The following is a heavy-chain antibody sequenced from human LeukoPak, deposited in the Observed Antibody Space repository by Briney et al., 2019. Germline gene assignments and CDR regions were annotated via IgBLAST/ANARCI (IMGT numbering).Heavy chain of an antibody. CDR1: GYTFTGYY. Sequence: ASVKVSCKASGYTFTGYYMHWVRQAPGQGLEWMGWINPNSGGTNYAQKFQGRVTMTRDTSISTAYMELSRLRSDDTAVYYCARDLDDYVWGSYRYYWGQGTLVTVSS. J-gene: IGHJ4*02. CDR2: INPNSGGT. D-gene: IGHD3-16*02. CDR3: ARDLDDYVWGSYRYY. V-gene: IGHV1-2*02.